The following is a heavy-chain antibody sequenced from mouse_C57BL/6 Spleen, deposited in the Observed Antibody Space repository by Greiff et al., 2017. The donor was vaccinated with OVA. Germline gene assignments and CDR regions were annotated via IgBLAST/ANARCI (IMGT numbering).Heavy chain of an antibody. CDR2: IWRGGST. CDR1: GFSLTSYG. D-gene: IGHD2-4*01. V-gene: IGHV2-5*01. Sequence: QVQLQQSGPGLVQPSQSLSITCTVSGFSLTSYGVHWVRQSPGKGLEWLGVIWRGGSTDYNAAFMSRLSITKDNSKSQVFFKMNSLQADDTAIYYCAKEGLYYDSTFDYWGQGTTLTVSS. CDR3: AKEGLYYDSTFDY. J-gene: IGHJ2*01.